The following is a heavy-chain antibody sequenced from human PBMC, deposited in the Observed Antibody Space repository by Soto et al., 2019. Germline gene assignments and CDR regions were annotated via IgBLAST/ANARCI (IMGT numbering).Heavy chain of an antibody. J-gene: IGHJ4*01. CDR3: AKAFDSSVYYYDTAFHY. CDR1: GFTFSTYA. V-gene: IGHV3-23*01. D-gene: IGHD3-22*01. CDR2: ISGSGAGA. Sequence: EVQLLESGGGLVQPGGSLRLSCAASGFTFSTYAMAWVRQGPGKGLEWVSAISGSGAGAYVAASVRGRSPLSRDNSKNTVDLPVSVLRAVDSALYYCAKAFDSSVYYYDTAFHYLGQGTLVTVSS.